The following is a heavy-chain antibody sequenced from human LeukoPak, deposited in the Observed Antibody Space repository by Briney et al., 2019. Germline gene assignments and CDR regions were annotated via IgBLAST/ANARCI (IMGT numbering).Heavy chain of an antibody. J-gene: IGHJ5*02. CDR2: INYSGST. Sequence: PSETLSLTCTVSGGSISSYYWSWIRQPPGKGLEWIGYINYSGSTNYNPSLKSRVTISLDTSKNQFSLKLSSVTAADTAVYYCARHETAYYLNAPFDPWGQGTLVTVSS. CDR3: ARHETAYYLNAPFDP. D-gene: IGHD3-9*01. CDR1: GGSISSYY. V-gene: IGHV4-59*08.